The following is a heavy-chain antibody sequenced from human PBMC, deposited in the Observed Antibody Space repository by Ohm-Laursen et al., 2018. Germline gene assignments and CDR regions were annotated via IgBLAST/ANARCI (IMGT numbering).Heavy chain of an antibody. CDR2: IYYSGST. V-gene: IGHV4-61*01. J-gene: IGHJ6*02. CDR1: GGSVSSGSYY. D-gene: IGHD5-12*01. CDR3: ARSYEYYYYGMDV. Sequence: TLSLTCTVSGGSVSSGSYYWSWIRQPPGKGLEWIGYIYYSGSTNYNPSLKSRVTISVDTSKNQFSLKLSSVTAADTAVYYCARSYEYYYYGMDVWGQGTTVTVSS.